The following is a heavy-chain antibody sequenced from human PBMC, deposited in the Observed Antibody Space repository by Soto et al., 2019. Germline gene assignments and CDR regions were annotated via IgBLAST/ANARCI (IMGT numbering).Heavy chain of an antibody. CDR3: ARDPPFSGILRGTPLMDV. CDR2: ISAYNGDT. J-gene: IGHJ6*02. CDR1: GYIFTTHG. V-gene: IGHV1-18*04. Sequence: XSVKVSCKASGYIFTTHGISWVRRAPGHGLEWMGWISAYNGDTHYVQRFQGRLTMTTDTSTSTAYMELRSLTSDGTAVYYCARDPPFSGILRGTPLMDVWGQGTTVTVSS. D-gene: IGHD4-17*01.